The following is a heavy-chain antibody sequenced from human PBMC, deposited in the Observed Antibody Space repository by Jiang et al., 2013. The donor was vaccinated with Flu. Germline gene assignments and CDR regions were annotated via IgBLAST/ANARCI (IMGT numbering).Heavy chain of an antibody. J-gene: IGHJ2*01. V-gene: IGHV3-72*01. CDR1: GFTFSDHY. CDR2: TRNKANSYTT. CDR3: ARERTIFGVVIIKGYFDL. D-gene: IGHD3-3*01. Sequence: QLVESGGSLVQPGGSLRLSCAASGFTFSDHYMDWVRQAPGKGLEWVGRTRNKANSYTTEYAASVKGRFTISRDDSKNSLYLQMNSLKTEDTAVYYCARERTIFGVVIIKGYFDLWGRGTLVTVSS.